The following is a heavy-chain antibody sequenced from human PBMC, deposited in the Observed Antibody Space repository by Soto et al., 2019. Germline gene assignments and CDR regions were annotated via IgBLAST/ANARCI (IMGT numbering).Heavy chain of an antibody. Sequence: QVQLVESGGGVVQPGRSLRLSCAASGFTFSSYGMHWVRQAPGKGLEWVAVISYDGSNKYYADSVKGRFTISRDNSKNTLYLQMNSLRAEDTAVYYCAKDLRAAAGQLSAGYYYYGMDVW. CDR1: GFTFSSYG. D-gene: IGHD6-13*01. CDR2: ISYDGSNK. CDR3: AKDLRAAAGQLSAGYYYYGMDV. J-gene: IGHJ6*01. V-gene: IGHV3-30*18.